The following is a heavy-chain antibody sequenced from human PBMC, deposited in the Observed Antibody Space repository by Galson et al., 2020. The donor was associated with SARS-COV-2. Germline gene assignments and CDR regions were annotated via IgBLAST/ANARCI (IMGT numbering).Heavy chain of an antibody. Sequence: SVKVSCKTSGFTFTSSAVQRVRQARAQPLEWIGWLVVGRGKTNYAHNSQERVTVTRDMSTSTAYLELSSLRYEDTAVYYCAAFVACAVYWGQGTMVTVSS. CDR2: LVVGRGKT. CDR1: GFTFTSSA. D-gene: IGHD2-21*01. J-gene: IGHJ4*02. V-gene: IGHV1-58*01. CDR3: AAFVACAVY.